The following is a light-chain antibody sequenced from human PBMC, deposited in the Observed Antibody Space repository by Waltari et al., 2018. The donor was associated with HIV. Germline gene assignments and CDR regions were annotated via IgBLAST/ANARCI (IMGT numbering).Light chain of an antibody. V-gene: IGLV8-61*01. Sequence: QTVVTQEPSFSVSPGGTVTLTYGLSSGSVSTSYYPSWYQQTPGQDPRTPIYSTNMRSSVVPDRFSGSILGNKAALRITGAEADDESDYYCVLYMGSGIWVFGGGTKLTVL. CDR1: SGSVSTSYY. J-gene: IGLJ3*02. CDR2: STN. CDR3: VLYMGSGIWV.